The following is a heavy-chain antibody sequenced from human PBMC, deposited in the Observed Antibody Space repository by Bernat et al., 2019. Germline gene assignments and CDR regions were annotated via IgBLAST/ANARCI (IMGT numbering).Heavy chain of an antibody. D-gene: IGHD3-22*01. V-gene: IGHV3-33*01. Sequence: QVQLVESGGGVVQPGRSLRLSCAASGFTFSSYGMHWVRQAPGKGLEWVAVIWYDGSNKYYADSVKGRFTISRDNSKNTLYLQMNSLRAEDTAVYYCARDRNYYVGTYFQHWGQGTLVTVSS. J-gene: IGHJ1*01. CDR2: IWYDGSNK. CDR1: GFTFSSYG. CDR3: ARDRNYYVGTYFQH.